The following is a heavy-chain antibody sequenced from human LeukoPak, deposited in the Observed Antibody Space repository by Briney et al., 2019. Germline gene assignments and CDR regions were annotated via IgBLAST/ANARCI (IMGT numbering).Heavy chain of an antibody. CDR2: INPSGGST. CDR1: GYTFTSYY. V-gene: IGHV1-46*01. D-gene: IGHD5-12*01. J-gene: IGHJ5*02. Sequence: ASVKVCCKASGYTFTSYYMHWVRQASGQGLEWMVIINPSGGSTSYAQKFQGRVTMTRDTSTSTVYMELSSLRSEDTAVYYCARDGPGATAGWFDPWGQGTLVTVPS. CDR3: ARDGPGATAGWFDP.